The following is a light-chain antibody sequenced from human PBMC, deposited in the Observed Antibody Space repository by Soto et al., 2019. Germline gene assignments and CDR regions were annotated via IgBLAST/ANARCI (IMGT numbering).Light chain of an antibody. V-gene: IGLV2-14*01. Sequence: SALTQPASVSGAPGQSSTISCTGTSSDVGGYKYVSWYQQYPGKAPKLMMYEVSNRPSGVSNRFSGSRSGNTASLTISGLQAEVEADYYCSSYTCRSPGVFGTGTKVTVL. CDR3: SSYTCRSPGV. CDR2: EVS. J-gene: IGLJ1*01. CDR1: SSDVGGYKY.